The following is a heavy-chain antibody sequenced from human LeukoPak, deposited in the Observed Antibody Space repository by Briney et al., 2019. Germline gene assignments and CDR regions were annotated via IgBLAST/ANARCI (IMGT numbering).Heavy chain of an antibody. CDR1: GGSISSYY. Sequence: SETLSLTCIVSGGSISSYYWNWIQQSAGKGLEWIGRIYIGGSTSNNPSLKSRVTMSVDTSKIQFSLNLTSVTAADTAMYYCAGGPRMVAMNGYAFDIWGPGTTVIVSS. CDR3: AGGPRMVAMNGYAFDI. V-gene: IGHV4-4*07. CDR2: IYIGGST. D-gene: IGHD2-2*01. J-gene: IGHJ3*02.